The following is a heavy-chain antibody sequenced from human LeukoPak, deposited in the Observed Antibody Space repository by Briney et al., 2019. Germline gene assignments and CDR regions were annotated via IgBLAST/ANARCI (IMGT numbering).Heavy chain of an antibody. CDR2: FDPEDGET. D-gene: IGHD3-3*01. Sequence: ASVKVSCKVSGYTLTELSMHWVRQAPGKGLEWMGGFDPEDGETIYAQKFQGRVTMTEDTSTDTAYMELSSLRSEDTDVYYCATPPPFFGVVPYYFDYWGQGTLVTVSS. V-gene: IGHV1-24*01. J-gene: IGHJ4*02. CDR3: ATPPPFFGVVPYYFDY. CDR1: GYTLTELS.